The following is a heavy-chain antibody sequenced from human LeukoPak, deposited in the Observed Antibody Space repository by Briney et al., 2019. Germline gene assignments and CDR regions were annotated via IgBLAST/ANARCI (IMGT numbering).Heavy chain of an antibody. CDR1: GYTFTSYD. Sequence: ASVKVSCKASGYTFTSYDINWVRQATGQGLELMGWMNPNSGNTGYAQKFQGRVTMTRNTSISTAYMELSSLSSEDTAVYYCASKAPDSSGSPDAFDIWGQGTMVTVSS. CDR3: ASKAPDSSGSPDAFDI. CDR2: MNPNSGNT. J-gene: IGHJ3*02. V-gene: IGHV1-8*01. D-gene: IGHD3-22*01.